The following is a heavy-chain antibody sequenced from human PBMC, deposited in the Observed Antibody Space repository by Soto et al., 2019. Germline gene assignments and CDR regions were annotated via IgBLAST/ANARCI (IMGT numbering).Heavy chain of an antibody. CDR1: GYTFDNYA. V-gene: IGHV1-3*01. CDR3: ARVQYRGYDFTLAFDI. J-gene: IGHJ3*02. D-gene: IGHD5-12*01. Sequence: QVQLVQSGAQVKKPGASVKVSCKASGYTFDNYALHWVRQAPGRRLEWMGWIHAGNGYTKYSQSFQGRVTITKDTSASTVNMTPSSLRSKDTAVYYGARVQYRGYDFTLAFDIWGQGTMVTVSS. CDR2: IHAGNGYT.